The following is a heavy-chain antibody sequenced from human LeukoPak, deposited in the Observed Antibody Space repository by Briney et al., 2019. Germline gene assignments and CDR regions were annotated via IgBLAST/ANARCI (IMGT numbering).Heavy chain of an antibody. J-gene: IGHJ4*02. CDR3: AKGELERV. CDR1: GFTFSSYE. D-gene: IGHD1-1*01. Sequence: PGGSLRLSCAASGFTFSSYEMNWVRQAPGKGLEWVAFIRYDGSNKYYADSVKGRFTISRDNSKNTLYLQMNSLRAEDTAVYYCAKGELERVWGQGTLVTVSS. V-gene: IGHV3-30*02. CDR2: IRYDGSNK.